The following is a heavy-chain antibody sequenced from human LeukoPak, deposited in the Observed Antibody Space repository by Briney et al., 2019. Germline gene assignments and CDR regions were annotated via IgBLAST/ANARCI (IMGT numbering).Heavy chain of an antibody. D-gene: IGHD6-13*01. CDR2: IYSDGST. J-gene: IGHJ4*02. Sequence: GGFLRLSCAASGFTVSSNDMSWVRRAPGKGPEWVSVIYSDGSTYYADSVKGRFTISRDTSKNTLYLQMNSLRTEDTAVYYCARDLAAGGTYPHYWGQGTLVSVSS. CDR3: ARDLAAGGTYPHY. V-gene: IGHV3-53*01. CDR1: GFTVSSND.